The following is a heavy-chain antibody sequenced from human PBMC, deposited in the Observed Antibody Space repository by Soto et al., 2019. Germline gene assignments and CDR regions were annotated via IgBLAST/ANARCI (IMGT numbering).Heavy chain of an antibody. Sequence: LRLSCAASGFTVSSYSMHWVRQAPGKGLEWVAVISYDGNNEYYTDSVKGRFTISRDNSKNTLFLQMNSPRPEDTAVYYCAKDKGVFNWATSYFDYWGQGALVTVSS. CDR3: AKDKGVFNWATSYFDY. J-gene: IGHJ4*02. CDR1: GFTVSSYS. V-gene: IGHV3-30*04. CDR2: ISYDGNNE. D-gene: IGHD1-1*01.